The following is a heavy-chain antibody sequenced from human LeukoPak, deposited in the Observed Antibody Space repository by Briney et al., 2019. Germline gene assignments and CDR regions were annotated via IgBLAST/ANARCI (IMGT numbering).Heavy chain of an antibody. Sequence: GGSLRLSCAASGFTFSSSEMNWVRQAPGKGLEWVSYISSSGSIIYYADSVKGRFTISRDNAKNSLYLQMNSLRAEDTAVYYCAREGSGWYSDYYMDVWGKGTTVTVSS. CDR3: AREGSGWYSDYYMDV. CDR2: ISSSGSII. CDR1: GFTFSSSE. V-gene: IGHV3-48*03. J-gene: IGHJ6*03. D-gene: IGHD6-19*01.